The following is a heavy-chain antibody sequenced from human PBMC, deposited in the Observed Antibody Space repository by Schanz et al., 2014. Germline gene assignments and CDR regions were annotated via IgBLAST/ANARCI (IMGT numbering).Heavy chain of an antibody. CDR3: AKQIHYDILTVTRN. CDR2: ISYDGSNK. Sequence: QVQLVESGGGVVQPGGSLRLSCAASGFAFSVYGMHWVRQAPGKGLEWVAVISYDGSNKYYADSVKGRFTISRDNSKNTLYLQMNTLRAEDTAVYYCAKQIHYDILTVTRNWGQGTLVTVSS. D-gene: IGHD3-9*01. V-gene: IGHV3-30*19. J-gene: IGHJ4*02. CDR1: GFAFSVYG.